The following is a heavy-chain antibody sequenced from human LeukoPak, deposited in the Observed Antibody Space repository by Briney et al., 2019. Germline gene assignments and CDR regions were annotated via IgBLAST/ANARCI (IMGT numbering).Heavy chain of an antibody. CDR3: ASTHLGYCSSASCQNDY. CDR1: GFTFSSYG. V-gene: IGHV3-48*01. J-gene: IGHJ4*02. CDR2: ISNSAI. Sequence: PGGSLGLSCAASGFTFSSYGMHWVRQAPGKGLEWVSYISNSAILYADSVKGRFTISRDNSKNTLYLQMNSLRAEDTAVYYCASTHLGYCSSASCQNDYWGQGTLVTVSS. D-gene: IGHD2-2*01.